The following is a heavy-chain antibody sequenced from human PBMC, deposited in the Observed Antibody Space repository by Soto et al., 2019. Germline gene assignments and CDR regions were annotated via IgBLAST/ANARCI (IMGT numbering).Heavy chain of an antibody. Sequence: QGQMVQSGGEVKKSGASVKVSCKASGYTFSRYGISWVRQAPGQGLEWMGWISGYNGDTNYAQKFQGRVTMTIDTSTTTAYMALRSLTSDDTAVYYCAKNGQPPYYYYGLDVSGQWTTVTVSS. D-gene: IGHD2-8*01. V-gene: IGHV1-18*01. J-gene: IGHJ6*02. CDR1: GYTFSRYG. CDR2: ISGYNGDT. CDR3: AKNGQPPYYYYGLDV.